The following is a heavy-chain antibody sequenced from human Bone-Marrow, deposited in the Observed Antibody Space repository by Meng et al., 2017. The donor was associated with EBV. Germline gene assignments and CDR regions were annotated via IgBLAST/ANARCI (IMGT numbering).Heavy chain of an antibody. Sequence: QGQRGQSGAEGKKPGASVKVSCKAFGYTVTSYGISWVRQAPGQGLEWMGWISAYNGNTNYAQKLQGRVTMTTDTSTSTAYMELRSLRSDDTAVYYCAREASPYDYIWGSYRPFDYWGQGTLVTVSS. CDR3: AREASPYDYIWGSYRPFDY. CDR2: ISAYNGNT. CDR1: GYTVTSYG. D-gene: IGHD3-16*02. J-gene: IGHJ4*02. V-gene: IGHV1-18*01.